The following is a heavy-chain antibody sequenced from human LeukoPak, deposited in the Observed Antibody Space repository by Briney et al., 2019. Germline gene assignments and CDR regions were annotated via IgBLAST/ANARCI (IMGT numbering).Heavy chain of an antibody. V-gene: IGHV4-59*07. CDR2: IYYIGRT. CDR3: ARGPDGRSWSCYFDY. Sequence: SATLSLMCPVAGGSISMYHSGWIRHPPGRGREWIGYIYYIGRTNYNPSLDSRVTISLDTSKNQFTLKLTSVTPADTAIYYCARGPDGRSWSCYFDYWGQGTLVTVSS. CDR1: GGSISMYH. D-gene: IGHD6-13*01. J-gene: IGHJ4*02.